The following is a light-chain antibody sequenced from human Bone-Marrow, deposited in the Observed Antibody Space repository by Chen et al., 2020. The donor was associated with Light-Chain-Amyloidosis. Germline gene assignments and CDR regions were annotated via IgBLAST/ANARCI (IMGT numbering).Light chain of an antibody. CDR3: QSYDNSLSGSRV. J-gene: IGLJ2*01. V-gene: IGLV1-40*01. CDR2: AYN. Sequence: QSVLTQPPSVSRAPGQRVTISCTGSSSKIGAGFDVHWYQRLPGTAPKLLIYAYNNRPSGVPDRFSGSKSGTSASLAITGLQAEDEADYYCQSYDNSLSGSRVFGGGTKLTVL. CDR1: SSKIGAGFD.